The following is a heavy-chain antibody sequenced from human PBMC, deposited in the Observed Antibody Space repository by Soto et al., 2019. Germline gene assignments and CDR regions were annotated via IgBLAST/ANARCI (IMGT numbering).Heavy chain of an antibody. CDR3: AKPPRDGSGRPYYGMDV. CDR1: GFTFSSYA. D-gene: IGHD3-10*01. J-gene: IGHJ6*02. Sequence: GGSLRLSCAASGFTFSSYAMSWVRQAPGKGLEWVSAISGSGGSTYYADSVKGRFTISRDNSKNTLYLQMNSLRAEDTAVYYCAKPPRDGSGRPYYGMDVWGQGTTVTVSS. V-gene: IGHV3-23*01. CDR2: ISGSGGST.